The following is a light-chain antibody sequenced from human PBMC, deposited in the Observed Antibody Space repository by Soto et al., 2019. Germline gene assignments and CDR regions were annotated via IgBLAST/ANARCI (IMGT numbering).Light chain of an antibody. CDR1: SSNIGSYT. CDR3: AAWDDSLNGRV. J-gene: IGLJ1*01. CDR2: SNN. V-gene: IGLV1-44*01. Sequence: QSVLTQPPSASGTPGQRVTISCSGSSSNIGSYTVNWYQQLPGTAPKLLIYSNNQRPSGVPDRFSGSKSGTSVSLAISGLQSEDEADYYCAAWDDSLNGRVFGSGTKVTVL.